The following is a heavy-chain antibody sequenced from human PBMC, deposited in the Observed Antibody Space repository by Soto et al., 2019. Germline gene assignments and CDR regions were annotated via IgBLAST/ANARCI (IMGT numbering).Heavy chain of an antibody. CDR3: ARPTLSSGYYYYAFDI. D-gene: IGHD3-22*01. Sequence: GGSLRLSCAASGFTFSSYSMNWVRQAPGKGLEWVSSISSSSSYIYYADSVKGRFTISRDNAKNSLYLQMNSLRAEDTAVYYCARPTLSSGYYYYAFDIWGQGTMVTVSS. CDR2: ISSSSSYI. J-gene: IGHJ3*02. V-gene: IGHV3-21*01. CDR1: GFTFSSYS.